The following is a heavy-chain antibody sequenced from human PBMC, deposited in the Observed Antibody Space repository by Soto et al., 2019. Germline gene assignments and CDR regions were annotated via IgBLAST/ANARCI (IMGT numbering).Heavy chain of an antibody. Sequence: QVQLVQSGAEVKKPGASVKVSCKASGYRFTTYAMHWVRQAPGQRLEWMGWINADNGNTKYSQKFQGRITITRDTHASTGYMELGSLRSEDTAVYYCASSIATACFDYWGQGTLVTVSS. J-gene: IGHJ4*02. CDR1: GYRFTTYA. CDR3: ASSIATACFDY. V-gene: IGHV1-3*01. D-gene: IGHD6-13*01. CDR2: INADNGNT.